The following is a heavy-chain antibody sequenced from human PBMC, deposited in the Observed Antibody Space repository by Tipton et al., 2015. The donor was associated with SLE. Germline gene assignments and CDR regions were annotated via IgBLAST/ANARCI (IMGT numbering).Heavy chain of an antibody. CDR2: MNPNSGNT. CDR3: ARDHYFWREGQNAFDI. J-gene: IGHJ3*02. Sequence: QLVQSGAEVKKPGASVKVSCKASGYTFISYDINWVRQATGQGLEWMGWMNPNSGNTGYAQKFQGRVTMTRNTSISTAYMELSSLRSEDTAVYYCARDHYFWREGQNAFDIWGQGTMVTVSS. CDR1: GYTFISYD. V-gene: IGHV1-8*01. D-gene: IGHD3-3*01.